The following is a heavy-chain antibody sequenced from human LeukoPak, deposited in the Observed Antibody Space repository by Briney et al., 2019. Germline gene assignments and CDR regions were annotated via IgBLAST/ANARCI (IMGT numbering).Heavy chain of an antibody. V-gene: IGHV3-73*01. J-gene: IGHJ5*02. Sequence: TGVTLRLFCAASGFIYRVSAIQWVRESCGKGLVWIGHMDKETNLYATALAASVKGRFTVSRDDSKNTAYLHMNSLKTEDTALYYCTRDSGTYNWFDPWGQGTLVTVSS. D-gene: IGHD1-26*01. CDR2: MDKETNLYAT. CDR1: GFIYRVSA. CDR3: TRDSGTYNWFDP.